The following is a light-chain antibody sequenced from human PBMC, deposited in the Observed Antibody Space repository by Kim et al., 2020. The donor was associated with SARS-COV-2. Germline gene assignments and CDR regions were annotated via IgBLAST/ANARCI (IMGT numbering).Light chain of an antibody. CDR3: QKYNSALWT. V-gene: IGKV1-27*01. CDR1: QGISNY. Sequence: ASVGDRVTITCRASQGISNYLALYQQKPGKVPKLLIYAPSALQSGVPSRFSGSGSGTDFTLTISSLQPEDVATYYCQKYNSALWTFGQGTKVDIK. CDR2: APS. J-gene: IGKJ1*01.